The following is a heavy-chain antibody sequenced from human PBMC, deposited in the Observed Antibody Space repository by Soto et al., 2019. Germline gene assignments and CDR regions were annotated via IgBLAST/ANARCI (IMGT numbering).Heavy chain of an antibody. D-gene: IGHD6-19*01. Sequence: EVQLLESGGWLVQHGGSLRLSCAASGFTFSSYAMSWVRQAPGKGLEWVSAIGSDGTAIQYADSVKGQFTISKDNSKDTLYLQMNSLRAEDTAVYYCAKPGLTVPGTRYFDRWGQGTLVTVSS. CDR2: IGSDGTAI. CDR3: AKPGLTVPGTRYFDR. CDR1: GFTFSSYA. J-gene: IGHJ4*02. V-gene: IGHV3-23*05.